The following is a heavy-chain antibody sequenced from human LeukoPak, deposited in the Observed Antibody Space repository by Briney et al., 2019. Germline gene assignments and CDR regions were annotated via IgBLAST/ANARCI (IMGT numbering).Heavy chain of an antibody. V-gene: IGHV4-34*01. Sequence: PSETLSLTCAVYGGSFSGYYWSWIRQPPGKGLEWIGEISHSGSTNYNPSLKSRVTISLDTSKNQFSLKLSSVTAADTAVYYCARGGFGCSSSSCSNWFDPWGQGTLVTVSS. CDR3: ARGGFGCSSSSCSNWFDP. D-gene: IGHD2-2*01. CDR1: GGSFSGYY. J-gene: IGHJ5*02. CDR2: ISHSGST.